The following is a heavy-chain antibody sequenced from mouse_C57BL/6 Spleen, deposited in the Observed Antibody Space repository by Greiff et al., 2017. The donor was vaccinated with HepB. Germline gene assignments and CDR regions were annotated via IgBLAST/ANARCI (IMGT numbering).Heavy chain of an antibody. CDR2: IHPNSGST. Sequence: VQLQQPGAELVKPGASVKLSCKASGYTFTSYWMHWVKQRPGQGLEWIGMIHPNSGSTNYNEKFKSKATLTVDKSSSTAYMQLSSLTSEDSAVYYCTSYYGSRYAMDYWGQGTSVTVSS. V-gene: IGHV1-64*01. J-gene: IGHJ4*01. CDR1: GYTFTSYW. D-gene: IGHD1-1*01. CDR3: TSYYGSRYAMDY.